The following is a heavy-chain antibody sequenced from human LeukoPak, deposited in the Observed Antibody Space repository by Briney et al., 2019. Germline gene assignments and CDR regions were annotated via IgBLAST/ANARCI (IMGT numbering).Heavy chain of an antibody. CDR1: GGSISSNSYY. CDR3: ATREAYNCGYITQELN. V-gene: IGHV4-39*01. Sequence: SETLSLTCTVSGGSISSNSYYWGWIRQPPGKGLEWIGSIYYSGSTYHNPSLRSRITISVDTSKNQFSLKLSSVTAADTAVYYCATREAYNCGYITQELNWGQGTLVTVSS. J-gene: IGHJ4*02. D-gene: IGHD5-18*01. CDR2: IYYSGST.